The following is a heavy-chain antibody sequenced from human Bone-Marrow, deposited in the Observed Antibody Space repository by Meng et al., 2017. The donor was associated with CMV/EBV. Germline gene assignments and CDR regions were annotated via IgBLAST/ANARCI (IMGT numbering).Heavy chain of an antibody. CDR1: GFTFSSYS. CDR2: ISSSGSTI. CDR3: ARDKWYCGGDCYPGMDV. J-gene: IGHJ6*02. V-gene: IGHV3-48*04. Sequence: GGPLRLSCAASGFTFSSYSMNGVRQAPGKGVEWVSYISSSGSTIYYADSVKGRSTISRDNAKNSLYLQMNSLRAEDTAVYYCARDKWYCGGDCYPGMDVWGQGTTVTVSS. D-gene: IGHD2-21*01.